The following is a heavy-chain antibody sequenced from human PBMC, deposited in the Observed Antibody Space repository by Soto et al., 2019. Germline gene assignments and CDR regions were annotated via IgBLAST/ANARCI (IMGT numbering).Heavy chain of an antibody. CDR1: GGSINSDYYH. CDR2: IHHSGAI. D-gene: IGHD1-1*01. CDR3: AREDDGRDSLDV. Sequence: SETLSLTCTVSGGSINSDYYHWTWIRQSPGKGLEWIGYIHHSGAILYNPSFKSRLAISVDTSKNQFSLHLSSVTDTDTAVYFCAREDDGRDSLDVWGQGTTVTVSS. J-gene: IGHJ6*02. V-gene: IGHV4-30-4*08.